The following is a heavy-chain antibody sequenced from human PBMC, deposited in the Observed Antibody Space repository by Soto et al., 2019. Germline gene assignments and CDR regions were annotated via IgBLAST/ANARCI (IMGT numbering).Heavy chain of an antibody. J-gene: IGHJ6*02. CDR3: ARNGTYSASLSQYSGMDV. D-gene: IGHD1-26*01. CDR1: GGTFDNFI. Sequence: AAAVKVSSKASGGTFDNFIMNWVRQTPGRGLEWMGGIVPTLGTPTYAEKFKGRVTISATGSTSTMYMEVTSLRSEDTAIYYCARNGTYSASLSQYSGMDVWGQGTTVTVSS. V-gene: IGHV1-69*13. CDR2: IVPTLGTP.